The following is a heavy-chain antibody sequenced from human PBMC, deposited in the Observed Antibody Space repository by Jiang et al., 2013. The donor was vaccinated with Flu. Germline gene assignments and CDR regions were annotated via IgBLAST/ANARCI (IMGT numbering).Heavy chain of an antibody. J-gene: IGHJ6*02. V-gene: IGHV4-59*01. CDR3: ARDPTYYDFWSGPYYYGMDV. D-gene: IGHD3-3*01. Sequence: GLVKPSETLSLTCTVSGGSISSYYWSWIRQPPGKGLEWIGYIYYSGSTNYNPSLKSRATISVDTSKNQFSLKLSSVTAADTAVYYCARDPTYYDFWSGPYYYGMDVWGQGTTVTVSS. CDR2: IYYSGST. CDR1: GGSISSYY.